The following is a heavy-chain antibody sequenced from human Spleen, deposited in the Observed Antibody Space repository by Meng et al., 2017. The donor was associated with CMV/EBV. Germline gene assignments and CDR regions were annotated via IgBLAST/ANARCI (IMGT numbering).Heavy chain of an antibody. D-gene: IGHD4-17*01. CDR2: TSYDGSGQ. CDR1: GFSFSSHA. Sequence: GESLKISCRASGFSFSSHAMHWVRQAPAKGLEWVAATSYDGSGQHYADSVKGRSTISRDNSKNTLTLQMNSLRAEDTAVYYCARIGGVSYGKYVGGWFDPWGQGTLVTVSS. V-gene: IGHV3-30*04. J-gene: IGHJ5*02. CDR3: ARIGGVSYGKYVGGWFDP.